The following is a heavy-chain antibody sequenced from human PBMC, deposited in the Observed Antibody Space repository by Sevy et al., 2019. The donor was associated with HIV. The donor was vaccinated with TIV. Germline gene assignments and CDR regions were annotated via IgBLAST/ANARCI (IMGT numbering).Heavy chain of an antibody. V-gene: IGHV4-30-2*01. CDR1: DGSISSGAYS. CDR2: IYQSGTT. CDR3: ARGVDIVAAPWARATSAYFDY. D-gene: IGHD5-12*01. J-gene: IGHJ4*02. Sequence: SETLSLTCVVSDGSISSGAYSWSWVRQPAGKDLEWIGHIYQSGTTYYKSSLKSRVTMSVDTCKNQFSLTLTYVTAAGTAVYYCARGVDIVAAPWARATSAYFDYWGQGILVTVSS.